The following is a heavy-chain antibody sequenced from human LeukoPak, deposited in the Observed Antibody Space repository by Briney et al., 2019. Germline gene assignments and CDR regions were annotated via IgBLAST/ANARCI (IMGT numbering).Heavy chain of an antibody. J-gene: IGHJ6*03. CDR2: IKQDGSEK. D-gene: IGHD3-3*01. V-gene: IGHV3-7*04. CDR1: GFSMSVYW. Sequence: GGSLRLSCEASGFSMSVYWMSWVRQAPGKGLEWVASIKQDGSEKYYVDSVKGRFTISRDNAKNSLYLQMNSLRAEDTAVYYCARGAEWLSPRGTTHYYYYYMDVWGKGTTVTVSS. CDR3: ARGAEWLSPRGTTHYYYYYMDV.